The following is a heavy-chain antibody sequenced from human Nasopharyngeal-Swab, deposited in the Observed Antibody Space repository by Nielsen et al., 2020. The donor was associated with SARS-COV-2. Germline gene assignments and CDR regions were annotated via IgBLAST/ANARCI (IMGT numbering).Heavy chain of an antibody. CDR1: GYTFTGYY. V-gene: IGHV1-2*06. D-gene: IGHD1-1*01. CDR2: INPNTGVT. J-gene: IGHJ6*02. Sequence: ASVKVSCKASGYTFTGYYMDWVRQAPGQGPEWMGRINPNTGVTTYAQKFQGRVIMTRDTSIGTAYMELSRLRSDDTAIYYCANRRLEGIDVWGQGTTVTVSS. CDR3: ANRRLEGIDV.